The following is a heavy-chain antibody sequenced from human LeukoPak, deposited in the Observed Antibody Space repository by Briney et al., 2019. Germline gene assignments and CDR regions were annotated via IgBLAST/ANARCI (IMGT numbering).Heavy chain of an antibody. Sequence: GGSLRLSCAASGFTFSSYWMSWVRQAPEKGLEWVANIKQDGSEKYYVDSVKGRFTISRDNAMNSLYLQMNSLRAEDTAVYYCARDKIVGATHLDYWGQGTLVTVSS. CDR3: ARDKIVGATHLDY. V-gene: IGHV3-7*01. CDR2: IKQDGSEK. J-gene: IGHJ4*02. D-gene: IGHD1-26*01. CDR1: GFTFSSYW.